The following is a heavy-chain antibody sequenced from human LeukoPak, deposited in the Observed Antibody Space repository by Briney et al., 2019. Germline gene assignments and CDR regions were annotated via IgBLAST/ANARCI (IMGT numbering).Heavy chain of an antibody. V-gene: IGHV4-34*01. Sequence: SETLSLTCAVYGGSFSGYYWSWIRQPPGKGLEWIGEINHSGSTNYNPSLKSRVTISVDTSKNQFSPKLSSVTAADTAVYYCASLRRPYYYGMDVWGQGTTVTVSS. J-gene: IGHJ6*02. CDR1: GGSFSGYY. D-gene: IGHD5-12*01. CDR2: INHSGST. CDR3: ASLRRPYYYGMDV.